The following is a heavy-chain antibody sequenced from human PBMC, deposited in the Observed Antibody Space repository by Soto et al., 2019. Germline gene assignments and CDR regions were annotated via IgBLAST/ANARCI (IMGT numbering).Heavy chain of an antibody. D-gene: IGHD3-10*01. V-gene: IGHV1-69*13. Sequence: GASVKVSCKASGGTFSSYAISWVRQAPGQGLEWMGGIIPIFGTANYAQKFQGRVTITADESTSTAYMELSSLRSEDTAVYYCARSGFEDYGMDVWGQGTTVTVSS. CDR1: GGTFSSYA. CDR2: IIPIFGTA. CDR3: ARSGFEDYGMDV. J-gene: IGHJ6*02.